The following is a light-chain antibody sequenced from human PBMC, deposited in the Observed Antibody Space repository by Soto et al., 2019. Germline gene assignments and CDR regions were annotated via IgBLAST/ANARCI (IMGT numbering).Light chain of an antibody. CDR2: NTN. V-gene: IGLV8-61*01. Sequence: QTVVTQEPSFSVSPGGTVTLTCGLSSDSVSASHFPSWYQQTPGQAPRTLIYNTNTRSSGVPDRFSGSILGNRAALTITGAQADDESDYYCAAWDDSHVVFGGGTKLTVL. CDR3: AAWDDSHVV. CDR1: SDSVSASHF. J-gene: IGLJ2*01.